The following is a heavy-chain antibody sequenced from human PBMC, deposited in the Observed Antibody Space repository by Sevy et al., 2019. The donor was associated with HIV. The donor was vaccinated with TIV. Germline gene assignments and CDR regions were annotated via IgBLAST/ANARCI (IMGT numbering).Heavy chain of an antibody. V-gene: IGHV4-59*01. D-gene: IGHD5-18*01. Sequence: SETLSLTCTVSGGTISSYYWSWIRQPPGKGLEWIGYIYYSGSTNYNPSLKSRVTISVDMSKIQFSLKLSSVNAADTAVDYCARGQVGGYSYGFFDYWGQGTLVTVSS. CDR2: IYYSGST. J-gene: IGHJ4*02. CDR3: ARGQVGGYSYGFFDY. CDR1: GGTISSYY.